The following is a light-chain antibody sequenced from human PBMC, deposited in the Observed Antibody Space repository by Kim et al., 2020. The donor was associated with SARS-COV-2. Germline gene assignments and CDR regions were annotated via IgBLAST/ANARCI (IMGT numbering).Light chain of an antibody. CDR1: QRVSSTY. V-gene: IGKV3-20*01. J-gene: IGKJ2*01. Sequence: LTPGERATLSCRASQRVSSTYLAWYQQKPGQGPRLLIYGTSTRATGIPDRFSGRGSGTDFTLTISRLEPEDFAVYYCQHYHSSPYTFGQGTKLEI. CDR2: GTS. CDR3: QHYHSSPYT.